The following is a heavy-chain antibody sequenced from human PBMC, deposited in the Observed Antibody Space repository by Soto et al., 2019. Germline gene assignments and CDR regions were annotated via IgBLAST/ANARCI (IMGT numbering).Heavy chain of an antibody. V-gene: IGHV4-34*01. CDR1: C. D-gene: IGHD6-13*01. Sequence: CWLGCRQLLGKGLEGIGEINHSGSTNYNPSLKSRVTISVDTSKNQFSLKLSSVTAADTAVYYCARRRIAAARPARQYTWFAPWGQGPLVSVS. J-gene: IGHJ5*02. CDR2: INHSGST. CDR3: ARRRIAAARPARQYTWFAP.